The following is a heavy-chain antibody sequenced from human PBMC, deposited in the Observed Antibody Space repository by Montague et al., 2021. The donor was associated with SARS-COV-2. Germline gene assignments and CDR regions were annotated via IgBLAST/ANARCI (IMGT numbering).Heavy chain of an antibody. Sequence: SETLSLTCTVSGGSISSSSYYWGWIRQPPGKGLEWIGSIYYSGSTYYNPSLKSRVTISVDTSKDQFTLKLSSVTAADTAVYYCARVLWVWRSVEGSFDYWGQGTLVTVSS. D-gene: IGHD3-10*01. CDR2: IYYSGST. V-gene: IGHV4-39*06. J-gene: IGHJ4*01. CDR1: GGSISSSSYY. CDR3: ARVLWVWRSVEGSFDY.